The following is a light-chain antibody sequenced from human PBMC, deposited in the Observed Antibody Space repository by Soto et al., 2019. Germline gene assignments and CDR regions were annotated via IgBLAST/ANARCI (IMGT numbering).Light chain of an antibody. Sequence: DIQMTQSPSTLSASVGDRVTITCRASQSISSWLAWYQRKPGKAPNLLIYKASSLQSGVPSRFSGSGSGTEFTLTINSLQPDDFATYYCQQYNRFPFTFGQGTKLEIK. CDR3: QQYNRFPFT. V-gene: IGKV1-5*03. CDR1: QSISSW. CDR2: KAS. J-gene: IGKJ2*01.